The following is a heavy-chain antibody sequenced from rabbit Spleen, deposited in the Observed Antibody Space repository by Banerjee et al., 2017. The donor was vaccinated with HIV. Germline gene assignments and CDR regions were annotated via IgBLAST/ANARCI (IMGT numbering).Heavy chain of an antibody. CDR1: GFSFSGTDY. V-gene: IGHV1S45*01. Sequence: QEQLEESGGDLVKPGASLTLTCTASGFSFSGTDYICWVRQAPGKGLEWIACINIVTGKSVYARWAKGRFTMSRTSSTTVTLQMTSLTAADTATYFCARDLVAVIGWNFNLWGPGTLVTVS. J-gene: IGHJ4*01. D-gene: IGHD1-1*01. CDR3: ARDLVAVIGWNFNL. CDR2: INIVTGKS.